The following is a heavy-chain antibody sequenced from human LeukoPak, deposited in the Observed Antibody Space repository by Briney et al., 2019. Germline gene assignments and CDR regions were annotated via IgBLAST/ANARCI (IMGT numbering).Heavy chain of an antibody. Sequence: ASVKVSCKASGGTFSSYAISWVRQAPGQGLEWMGGIIPIFGTANYAQKFQGRVTITADKSTSTAYMELSSLRSEDTAVYYCARDGQQQLEWSFHIYWGQGTLVTVSS. CDR1: GGTFSSYA. J-gene: IGHJ4*02. CDR3: ARDGQQQLEWSFHIY. V-gene: IGHV1-69*06. D-gene: IGHD6-13*01. CDR2: IIPIFGTA.